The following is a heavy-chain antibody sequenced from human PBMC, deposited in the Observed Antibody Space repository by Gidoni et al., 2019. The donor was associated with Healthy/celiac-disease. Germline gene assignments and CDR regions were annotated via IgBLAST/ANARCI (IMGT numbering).Heavy chain of an antibody. CDR3: AGDGSYYAFDI. CDR2: ISSSSSTI. D-gene: IGHD3-10*01. CDR1: GFTFSSYS. J-gene: IGHJ3*02. V-gene: IGHV3-48*01. Sequence: EVQLVESGGGLVQPGGSLRLSCAASGFTFSSYSMNWVRQAPGKGLEWVSYISSSSSTIYYADSVKGRFTISRENAKNSLYLQMNSLRAEDTAVYYCAGDGSYYAFDIWGQGTMVTVSS.